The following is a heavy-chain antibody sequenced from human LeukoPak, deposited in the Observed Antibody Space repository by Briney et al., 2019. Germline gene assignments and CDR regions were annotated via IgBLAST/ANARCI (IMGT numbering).Heavy chain of an antibody. D-gene: IGHD1-26*01. CDR3: ARDPSGSTGYFDY. CDR2: ISSTGNTK. V-gene: IGHV3-48*03. J-gene: IGHJ4*02. Sequence: GGSLRLSSPASGFTFSSYEMNWVRQTPRKGLEWLSYISSTGNTKKYTDPVKGRFIISRDNAKNSLFLQMNSLRAEDTAVYYCARDPSGSTGYFDYWGQGILVTVSP. CDR1: GFTFSSYE.